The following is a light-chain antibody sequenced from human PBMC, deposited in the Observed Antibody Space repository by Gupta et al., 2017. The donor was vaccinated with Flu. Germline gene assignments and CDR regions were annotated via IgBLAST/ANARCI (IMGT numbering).Light chain of an antibody. CDR3: GSYERSRALIV. Sequence: QSALTQPASLSGSPGQSMTISCTGTSSDVGGYKYVSWYQQHPGKAPKLLIYEVTNRPSGVSNRFSGSKSGTTASLTISGLQAGDEADYYCGSYERSRALIVFGGGTKLTVL. CDR2: EVT. V-gene: IGLV2-14*01. J-gene: IGLJ3*02. CDR1: SSDVGGYKY.